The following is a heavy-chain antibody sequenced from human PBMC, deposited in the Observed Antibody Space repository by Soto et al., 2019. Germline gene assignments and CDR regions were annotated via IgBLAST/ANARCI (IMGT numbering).Heavy chain of an antibody. D-gene: IGHD1-1*01. V-gene: IGHV4-34*01. J-gene: IGHJ6*03. Sequence: SETLSLTCAVYGGSFSGYYWSWIRQPPGKGLEWIGEINHSGSTNYNPSLKSRVTISVDTSKNQFSLKLSSVTAADTAVYYCARGGIGLEQRRNYYYYYMDVWGKGTTVTVSS. CDR3: ARGGIGLEQRRNYYYYYMDV. CDR2: INHSGST. CDR1: GGSFSGYY.